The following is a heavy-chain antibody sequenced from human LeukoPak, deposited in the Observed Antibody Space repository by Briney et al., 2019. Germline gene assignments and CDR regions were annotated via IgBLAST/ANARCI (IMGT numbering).Heavy chain of an antibody. V-gene: IGHV3-30-3*01. CDR1: GFTFSSYA. CDR3: ARVNGDSHYYYYMDV. J-gene: IGHJ6*03. D-gene: IGHD5-18*01. Sequence: GGSLRLSCAASGFTFSSYAMHWVRQAPGKGLEWVAVISYDGSNKYYADSVKGRFTISRDNSKNTLYLQMNSLRAEDTAVYYCARVNGDSHYYYYMDVWGKGTTVTVSS. CDR2: ISYDGSNK.